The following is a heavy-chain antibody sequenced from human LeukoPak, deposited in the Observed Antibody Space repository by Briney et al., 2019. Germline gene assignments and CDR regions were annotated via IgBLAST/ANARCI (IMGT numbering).Heavy chain of an antibody. CDR1: GFTFSSYA. Sequence: PGGSLRLSCAASGFTFSSYAMSWVRQAPGKGLEWVSAISGSGGSTYYADSVKGRFTISRDNSKNTLYLQMNSLRAEDTAVYYCARGGILGYCSSTSCYLDYWGQGTLVTVSS. V-gene: IGHV3-23*01. J-gene: IGHJ4*02. CDR3: ARGGILGYCSSTSCYLDY. CDR2: ISGSGGST. D-gene: IGHD2-2*01.